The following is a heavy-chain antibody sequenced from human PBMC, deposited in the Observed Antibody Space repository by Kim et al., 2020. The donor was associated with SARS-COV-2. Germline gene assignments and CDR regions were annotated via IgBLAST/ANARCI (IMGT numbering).Heavy chain of an antibody. CDR3: AKAYHYYDSSGYLDI. Sequence: GGSLRLSCAASGFTFDDYAMHWVRQAPGKGLEWVSLISGDGGSTYYADSVKGRFTISRDNSKNSLYLQMNSLRTEDTALYYCAKAYHYYDSSGYLDIWGQGTMVTVSS. J-gene: IGHJ3*02. V-gene: IGHV3-43*02. CDR1: GFTFDDYA. CDR2: ISGDGGST. D-gene: IGHD3-22*01.